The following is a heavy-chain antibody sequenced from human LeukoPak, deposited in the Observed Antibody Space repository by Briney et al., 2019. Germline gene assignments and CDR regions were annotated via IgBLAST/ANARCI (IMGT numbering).Heavy chain of an antibody. J-gene: IGHJ4*02. CDR3: ARDRVVVAARRIRYFDY. D-gene: IGHD2-15*01. Sequence: WVRQPPGKGLEWIGSIYYSGSTYYNPSLKSRVTISVDTSKNQFSLKLSSVTAADTAVYYCARDRVVVAARRIRYFDYWGQGTLVTVSS. CDR2: IYYSGST. V-gene: IGHV4-39*07.